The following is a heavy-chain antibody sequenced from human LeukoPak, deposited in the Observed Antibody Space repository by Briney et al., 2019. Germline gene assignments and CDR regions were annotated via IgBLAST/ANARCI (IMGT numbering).Heavy chain of an antibody. CDR3: ARAGAGNEYVGLFDY. CDR1: GGSMSSYY. D-gene: IGHD3-16*01. Sequence: SETLSLTCTVSGGSMSSYYWIWIRQPPGKGLECIGYIYYTGSINYNPPLKSRVTISVDTSKNQFSLKLSSVTAADTAVYYCARAGAGNEYVGLFDYWGQGTLVTVSS. V-gene: IGHV4-59*01. CDR2: IYYTGSI. J-gene: IGHJ4*02.